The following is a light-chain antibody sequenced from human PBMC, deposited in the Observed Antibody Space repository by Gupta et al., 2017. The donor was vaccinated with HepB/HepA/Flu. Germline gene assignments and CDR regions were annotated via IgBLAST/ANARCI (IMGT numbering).Light chain of an antibody. CDR1: QSIRSY. J-gene: IGKJ5*01. Sequence: IQMTQSPSSLSASLGDRVTITCRASQSIRSYLKWYEQKPRKAPKVLIYAASSWQRGVSSRFSGSGFGKDLTLTSSSRQQEDFATYYCQQIDSNPPITFGQGTLLEIK. CDR3: QQIDSNPPIT. CDR2: AAS. V-gene: IGKV1-39*01.